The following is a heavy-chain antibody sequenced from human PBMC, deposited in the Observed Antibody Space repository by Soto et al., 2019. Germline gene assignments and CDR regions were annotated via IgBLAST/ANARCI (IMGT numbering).Heavy chain of an antibody. J-gene: IGHJ3*02. Sequence: ASVKVSCKASGGTFSSYAISWVRQAPGQGLEWMGGIIPIFGTANYAQKFQGRVTITADESTSTAYMELSSLRSEDTAVYYCARSCTPTVGDAFDIWGQGTMVTVSS. V-gene: IGHV1-69*13. CDR2: IIPIFGTA. D-gene: IGHD4-17*01. CDR3: ARSCTPTVGDAFDI. CDR1: GGTFSSYA.